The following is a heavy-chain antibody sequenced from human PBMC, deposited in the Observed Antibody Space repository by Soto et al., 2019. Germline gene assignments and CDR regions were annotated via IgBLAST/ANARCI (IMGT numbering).Heavy chain of an antibody. Sequence: GGSLRLSCAASGFTFSSYGMHWVRQAPGKGLEWVAVIWYDGSNKYYADSVKGRFTISRDNSKNTLYLQMNSLRAEDTAVYYCAPDPYSSSEAPFDYWGQGTLVTVSS. D-gene: IGHD6-13*01. J-gene: IGHJ4*02. CDR3: APDPYSSSEAPFDY. V-gene: IGHV3-33*01. CDR2: IWYDGSNK. CDR1: GFTFSSYG.